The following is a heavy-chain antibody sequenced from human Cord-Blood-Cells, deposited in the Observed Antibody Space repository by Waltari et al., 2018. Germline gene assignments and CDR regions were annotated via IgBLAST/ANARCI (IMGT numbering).Heavy chain of an antibody. CDR1: GGSISSYY. CDR3: ARGTGRDY. J-gene: IGHJ4*02. V-gene: IGHV4-59*01. Sequence: QVQLQESGPGLVKPSETLSLTCTVPGGSISSYYWSWIRQPPGKGLEWIGYIYYSGSTNYNPPPKSRVTISVDTSKNQFSLKLSSVTAADTAVYYCARGTGRDYWGQGTLVTVSS. CDR2: IYYSGST.